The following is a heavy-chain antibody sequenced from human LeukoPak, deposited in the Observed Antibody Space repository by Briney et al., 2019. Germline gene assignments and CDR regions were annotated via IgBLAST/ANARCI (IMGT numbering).Heavy chain of an antibody. CDR3: SKEGYGLGSYYNDF. CDR2: ITGSGGGT. D-gene: IGHD3-10*01. Sequence: GGSLRLSCAASGFTFSNYAMTWVRQAPGKGLEWVSAITGSGGGTYYADSVEGRFTISRDNAKNTLYLQMNSLRPEDTAVYYCSKEGYGLGSYYNDFWGQGTLVTVSS. CDR1: GFTFSNYA. V-gene: IGHV3-23*01. J-gene: IGHJ4*02.